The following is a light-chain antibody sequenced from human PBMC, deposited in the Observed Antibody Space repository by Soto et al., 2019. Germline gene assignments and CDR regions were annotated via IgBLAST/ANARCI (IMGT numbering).Light chain of an antibody. CDR1: QGIRID. CDR3: LQDYIYPLT. J-gene: IGKJ4*01. CDR2: AAS. Sequence: AIQMTQSPSSLSASVGDRVTITCRASQGIRIDLGWYQQKPGKAPKLLIYAASTLQSGVPSRFSGSGSGTDFTLTISSLQPEDFATYFCLQDYIYPLTFGGGTKVEIK. V-gene: IGKV1-6*01.